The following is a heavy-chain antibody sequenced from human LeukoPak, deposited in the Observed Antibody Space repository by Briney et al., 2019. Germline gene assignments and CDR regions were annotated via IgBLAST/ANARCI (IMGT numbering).Heavy chain of an antibody. V-gene: IGHV3-23*01. CDR1: GFSFRRYA. Sequence: GGSLRLSCAASGFSFRRYAMNWVRQAPGRGLEWVAVISGPGPSTVYADSVKGRFTISRDNSKNTLFLQLDSLRVEDTAIYYCAKEEMPHAFDLWGQGTTVTVSS. D-gene: IGHD5-24*01. J-gene: IGHJ3*01. CDR2: ISGPGPST. CDR3: AKEEMPHAFDL.